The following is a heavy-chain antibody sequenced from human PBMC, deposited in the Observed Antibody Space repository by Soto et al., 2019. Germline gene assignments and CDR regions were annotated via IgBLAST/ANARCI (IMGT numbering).Heavy chain of an antibody. Sequence: QVQLVESGGGVVQPGRSLRLSCAASGFTFSSYGMHWVRQAPGKGLEWVAVISYDGSNKYYADSVKGRFTISRDNSKNPLYLQRNSLKAEDTSVYYWAKGPIAAARYYYYYMDVWGKGTTVTVSS. CDR3: AKGPIAAARYYYYYMDV. D-gene: IGHD6-13*01. J-gene: IGHJ6*03. V-gene: IGHV3-30*18. CDR2: ISYDGSNK. CDR1: GFTFSSYG.